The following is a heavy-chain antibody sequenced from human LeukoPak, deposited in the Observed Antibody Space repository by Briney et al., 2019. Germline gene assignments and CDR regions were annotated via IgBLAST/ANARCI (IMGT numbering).Heavy chain of an antibody. V-gene: IGHV5-51*01. D-gene: IGHD1-26*01. CDR1: GYSLNNYW. J-gene: IGHJ4*02. CDR3: ARYDGGATADF. CDR2: VFPADSDT. Sequence: GESLKISCKVSGYSLNNYWIAWVRQMPGKGLEWMGIVFPADSDTRYSPSFQGQVTFSADKSINTAYLQWSSLKASDTATYYCARYDGGATADFWGQGTLVTVSS.